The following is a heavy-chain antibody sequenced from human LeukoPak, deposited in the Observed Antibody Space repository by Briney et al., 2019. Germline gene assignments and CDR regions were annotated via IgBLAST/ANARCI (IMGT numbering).Heavy chain of an antibody. CDR2: ISYDGSNK. CDR3: AKGGLLGSYEDYFDY. D-gene: IGHD5-12*01. V-gene: IGHV3-30*18. Sequence: GGSLRLSCAASGFTFSSYGMHWVRQAPGKGLEWVAVISYDGSNKHYADSVKGRFTISRDNSKNTLYLQMNSLRAEDTAVYYCAKGGLLGSYEDYFDYWGQGTLVTVSS. CDR1: GFTFSSYG. J-gene: IGHJ4*02.